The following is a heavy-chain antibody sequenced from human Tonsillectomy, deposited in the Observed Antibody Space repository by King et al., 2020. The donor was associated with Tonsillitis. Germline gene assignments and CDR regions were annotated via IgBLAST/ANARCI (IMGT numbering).Heavy chain of an antibody. Sequence: LQLQESGPGLVKPSETLSLTCTVSGGSISSSSYYWGWIRQPPGKGLEWIGSIYYSGSTYYNPSLKSRVTISVDTSKNQFSLKLSSVTAADTAVYFCAGYHAVAGPDHPFDYCGQGTLVTVSS. CDR1: GGSISSSSYY. CDR3: AGYHAVAGPDHPFDY. V-gene: IGHV4-39*07. CDR2: IYYSGST. D-gene: IGHD6-19*01. J-gene: IGHJ4*02.